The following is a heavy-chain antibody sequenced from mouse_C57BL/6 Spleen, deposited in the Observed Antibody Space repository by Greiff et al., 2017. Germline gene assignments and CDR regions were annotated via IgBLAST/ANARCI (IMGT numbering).Heavy chain of an antibody. V-gene: IGHV10-3*01. D-gene: IGHD2-3*01. J-gene: IGHJ1*03. Sequence: EVQVVESGGGLVQPKGSLKLSCAASGFTFNTYAMHWVRQAPGKGLEWVARIRSNSSNYATYYADSVKDRFTISRDDSQSMLYLQMNNLKTEDTAMYYCVRVYDGYEWYFDVWGTGTTVTVSS. CDR3: VRVYDGYEWYFDV. CDR1: GFTFNTYA. CDR2: IRSNSSNYAT.